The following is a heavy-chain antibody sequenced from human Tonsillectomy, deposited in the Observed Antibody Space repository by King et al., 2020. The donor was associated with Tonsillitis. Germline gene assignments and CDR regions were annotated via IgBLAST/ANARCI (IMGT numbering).Heavy chain of an antibody. Sequence: QLVQSGAEVKKPGASVKVSCKTSGYTFTSYDISWVRQAPGQGLEWMGWISVYNGNTNYAQKFQGRVTMTTDTSTSTAYMELRSLRSDDTAVYYCARDCSTTNCWLDPWGQGTLVTVSS. CDR3: ARDCSTTNCWLDP. V-gene: IGHV1-18*01. CDR1: GYTFTSYD. CDR2: ISVYNGNT. J-gene: IGHJ5*02. D-gene: IGHD2-2*01.